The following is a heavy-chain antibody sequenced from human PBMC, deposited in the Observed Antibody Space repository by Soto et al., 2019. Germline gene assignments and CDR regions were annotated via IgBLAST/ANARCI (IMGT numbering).Heavy chain of an antibody. CDR3: AKGGGAMAFDY. D-gene: IGHD3-16*01. CDR2: ISGSGGDT. J-gene: IGHJ4*02. CDR1: GFTFSSYD. Sequence: TGGSLRLSCAASGFTFSSYDMSWVRQAPGKGLEWVSAISGSGGDTFYADSVKGRFTISRDSSKNTLYLQMNSLRAEDTALYYCAKGGGAMAFDYWGQGTLVTVSS. V-gene: IGHV3-23*01.